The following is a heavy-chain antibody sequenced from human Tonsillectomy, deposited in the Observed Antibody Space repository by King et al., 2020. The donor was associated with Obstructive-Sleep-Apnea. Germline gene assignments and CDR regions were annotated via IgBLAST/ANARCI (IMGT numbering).Heavy chain of an antibody. CDR2: ISYDGSNE. J-gene: IGHJ4*02. CDR3: AKDRTNFYVSFDY. D-gene: IGHD2/OR15-2a*01. V-gene: IGHV3-30*18. Sequence: VQLVESGGGVVQPGRSLRLSCAASGFTFSSYGMHWVRQAPGKGLEWVAVISYDGSNEYYADSVKGRFTISRDNSKNTLYLQMNSLRAEETAVYYCAKDRTNFYVSFDYWGQGTLGTVSS. CDR1: GFTFSSYG.